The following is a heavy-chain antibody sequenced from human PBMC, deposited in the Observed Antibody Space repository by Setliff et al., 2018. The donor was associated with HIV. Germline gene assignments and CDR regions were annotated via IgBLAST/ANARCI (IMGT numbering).Heavy chain of an antibody. CDR2: VYYVGDT. CDR3: ARVSSGTYYSEFYYYMDV. D-gene: IGHD1-26*01. Sequence: SETLSLTCTVSGGSINNYHWSWVRQSPGKGLEWIAYVYYVGDTNYNPSLKSRVTVSVDTSKNQFSLKLTSVAAADTAVYYCARVSSGTYYSEFYYYMDVWGKGTTVTAP. J-gene: IGHJ6*03. CDR1: GGSINNYH. V-gene: IGHV4-59*01.